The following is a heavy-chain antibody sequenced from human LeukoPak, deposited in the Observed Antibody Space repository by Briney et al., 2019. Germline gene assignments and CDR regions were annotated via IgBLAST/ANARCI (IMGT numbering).Heavy chain of an antibody. J-gene: IGHJ4*02. V-gene: IGHV1-2*02. CDR2: INPNSGGT. D-gene: IGHD1-1*01. CDR3: ARWTTTFLDY. Sequence: ASVKVSCKASGYTFTGYYMHWVRQAAGQGLEWMGWINPNSGGTNYAQKFQGSVTMTTATSTSTVYMDLSSLRSDDTAVYYCARWTTTFLDYWGQGTLVTVSS. CDR1: GYTFTGYY.